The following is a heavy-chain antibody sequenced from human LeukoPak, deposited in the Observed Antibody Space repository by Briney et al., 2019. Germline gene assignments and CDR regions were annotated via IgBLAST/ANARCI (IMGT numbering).Heavy chain of an antibody. CDR1: GYTFTSYG. V-gene: IGHV1-18*01. CDR3: ASRCCGMDAVIRYDMDV. Sequence: GASVKVSCKASGYTFTSYGISWVRQAPGQGLEWMGWISAYNGNTNYAQKLQGRVTMTTDTSTSTAYMELSSLRFEDTAVYYCASRCCGMDAVIRYDMDVWGQGTTVTVSS. J-gene: IGHJ6*02. D-gene: IGHD5-18*01. CDR2: ISAYNGNT.